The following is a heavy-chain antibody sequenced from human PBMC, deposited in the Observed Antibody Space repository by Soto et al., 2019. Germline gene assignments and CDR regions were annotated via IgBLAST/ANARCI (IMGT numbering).Heavy chain of an antibody. Sequence: GGSLRLSCAASGFTVSSNYMSWVRQAPGKGLEWVSVIYSGGSTYYADSVKGRFTISRDNSKNTLYPQMNSLRAEDTAVYYCARGYCSSTSCYPLDYWGQGTLVTVSS. J-gene: IGHJ4*02. D-gene: IGHD2-2*01. V-gene: IGHV3-66*01. CDR2: IYSGGST. CDR3: ARGYCSSTSCYPLDY. CDR1: GFTVSSNY.